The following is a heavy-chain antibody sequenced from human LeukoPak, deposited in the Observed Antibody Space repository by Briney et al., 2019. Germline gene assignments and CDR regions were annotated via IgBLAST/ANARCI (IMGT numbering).Heavy chain of an antibody. CDR3: ARDSGYGDYVYAFDI. V-gene: IGHV3-21*01. Sequence: PGGSLRLSCAASGFTFSSYSMNWVRQAPGKGLEWVSSISSSSSYIYYADSVKGRFTISRDNAKNSLYLQMNSLRAEDTAMYYCARDSGYGDYVYAFDIWGQGTMVTVSS. CDR1: GFTFSSYS. J-gene: IGHJ3*02. CDR2: ISSSSSYI. D-gene: IGHD4-17*01.